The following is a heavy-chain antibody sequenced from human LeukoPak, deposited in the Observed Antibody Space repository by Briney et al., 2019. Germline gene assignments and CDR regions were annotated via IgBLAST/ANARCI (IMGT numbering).Heavy chain of an antibody. CDR3: ARDTSRDGYNYDY. CDR1: GGSISSGDYS. CDR2: IYYSGST. V-gene: IGHV4-30-4*01. Sequence: SQTLSLTCTVSGGSISSGDYSWSWLRQPPGTGLEWIGYIYYSGSTYYNPSLKSRVTISVDTSKNQFSLKLSSVTAADTAVYYCARDTSRDGYNYDYWGQGTLVTVSS. J-gene: IGHJ4*02. D-gene: IGHD5-24*01.